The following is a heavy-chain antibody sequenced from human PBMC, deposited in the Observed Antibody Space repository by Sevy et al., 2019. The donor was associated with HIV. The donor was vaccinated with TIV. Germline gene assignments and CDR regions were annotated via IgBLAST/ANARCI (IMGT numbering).Heavy chain of an antibody. CDR3: TAGPVSF. Sequence: GGSLRLSCTASGFTFSNAWMTWVRQTPERGLEWVALIKPITDAGTTDYAATVQGRFTISRDDSKNTVYLQLNSLKTEDTAVYYCTAGPVSFWGQGTLVTVSS. V-gene: IGHV3-15*01. CDR1: GFTFSNAW. CDR2: IKPITDAGTT. J-gene: IGHJ4*02. D-gene: IGHD3-16*01.